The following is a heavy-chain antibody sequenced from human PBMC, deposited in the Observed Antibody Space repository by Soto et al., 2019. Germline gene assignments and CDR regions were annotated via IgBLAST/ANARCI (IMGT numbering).Heavy chain of an antibody. D-gene: IGHD6-13*01. Sequence: PSETLSLTCTVSGGSISSYYWSWIRQPPGKGLEWIGYIYYSGSTYYNPSLKSRVTISVDTSKNQFSLKLSSVTAADTAVYYCAGSTSWFDPWGQGTLVTVSS. CDR2: IYYSGST. CDR3: AGSTSWFDP. CDR1: GGSISSYY. J-gene: IGHJ5*02. V-gene: IGHV4-59*04.